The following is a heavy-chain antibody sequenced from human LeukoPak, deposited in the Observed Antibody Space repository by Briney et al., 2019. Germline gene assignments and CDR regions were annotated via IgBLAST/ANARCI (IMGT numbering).Heavy chain of an antibody. J-gene: IGHJ5*02. CDR2: IYYSGST. CDR1: GGSISSGGYY. Sequence: PSETLSLTCTVSGGSISSGGYYWSWIRQHPGKGLEWIGYIYYSGSTYYNPSLKSRVTISVDTSKNQFSLKLSSVTAADTAVYYCARVTAAAGRKWFDPWGQGTLVTVSS. D-gene: IGHD6-13*01. V-gene: IGHV4-31*03. CDR3: ARVTAAAGRKWFDP.